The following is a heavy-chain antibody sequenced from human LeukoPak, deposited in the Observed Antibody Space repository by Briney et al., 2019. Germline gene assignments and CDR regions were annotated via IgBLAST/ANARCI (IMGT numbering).Heavy chain of an antibody. CDR1: GFTFSDYY. V-gene: IGHV3-11*01. Sequence: NPGGSLRLSCAASGFTFSDYYMSWIRQAPGKGLEWVSYISSSGSTIYYADSVKGRFTISRDNAKNSLCLQMNSLRAEDTAVYYCARRLRYFDWLGGASFDYWGQGTLVTVSS. J-gene: IGHJ4*02. CDR2: ISSSGSTI. D-gene: IGHD3-9*01. CDR3: ARRLRYFDWLGGASFDY.